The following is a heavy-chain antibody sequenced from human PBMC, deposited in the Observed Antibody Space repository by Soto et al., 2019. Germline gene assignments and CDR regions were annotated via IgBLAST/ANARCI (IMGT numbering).Heavy chain of an antibody. CDR3: ARLVNDYGDYLAPSRWFDP. CDR2: IYYSGST. J-gene: IGHJ5*02. Sequence: PSETLSLTCTVSGGSISSGGYYWSWIRQHPGKGLEWIGYIYYSGSTYYNPSLKSRVTISVDTSKNQFSLKLSSVTAADTAVYYCARLVNDYGDYLAPSRWFDPWGQGTLVTVSS. CDR1: GGSISSGGYY. D-gene: IGHD4-17*01. V-gene: IGHV4-31*03.